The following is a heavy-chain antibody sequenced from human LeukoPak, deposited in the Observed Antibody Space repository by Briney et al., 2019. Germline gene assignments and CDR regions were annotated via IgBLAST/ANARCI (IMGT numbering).Heavy chain of an antibody. J-gene: IGHJ6*04. CDR3: VRGASGYGSYYYYGMDV. D-gene: IGHD5-12*01. CDR2: IIPIFGTA. V-gene: IGHV1-69*13. CDR1: GGTFSSYA. Sequence: SVKVSCKASGGTFSSYAISWVRQAPGQGLEWMGGIIPIFGTANYAQKFQGRVTITADESTSTAYMELSSLRSEDTAVYYCVRGASGYGSYYYYGMDVWGKGTTVTVSS.